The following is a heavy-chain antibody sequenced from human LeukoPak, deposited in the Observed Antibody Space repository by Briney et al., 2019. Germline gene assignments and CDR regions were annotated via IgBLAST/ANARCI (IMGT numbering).Heavy chain of an antibody. CDR2: IYTSGST. J-gene: IGHJ6*03. D-gene: IGHD3-3*01. V-gene: IGHV4-4*07. CDR1: GGSISSYY. CDR3: ARATPYDFWSGYLAYYYYYMDV. Sequence: SETLSLTCTVSGGSISSYYWSWIRQPAGKGLEWIGRIYTSGSTNYNPSLKSRVTMSVDTSKNQFSLKLSSVTAADTAVYYCARATPYDFWSGYLAYYYYYMDVWGKGTTVTVSS.